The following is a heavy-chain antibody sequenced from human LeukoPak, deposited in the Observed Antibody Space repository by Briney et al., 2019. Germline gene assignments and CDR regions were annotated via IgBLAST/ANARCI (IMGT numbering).Heavy chain of an antibody. CDR3: ARRMRYCSGGSCYRRGSYFDY. V-gene: IGHV4-34*01. J-gene: IGHJ4*02. CDR2: INHSGST. D-gene: IGHD2-15*01. Sequence: SETLSLTCAVYGGSFSGYYWSWIRQPPGKGLEWIGEINHSGSTNYNPSLKSRVTISVDTSKNQFSLKLSSVTAADTAVYYCARRMRYCSGGSCYRRGSYFDYWGQGTLVTVSS. CDR1: GGSFSGYY.